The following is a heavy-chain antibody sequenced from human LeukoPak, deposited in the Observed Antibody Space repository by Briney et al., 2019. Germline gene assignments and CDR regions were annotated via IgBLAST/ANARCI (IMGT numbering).Heavy chain of an antibody. CDR2: ISDGGSIT. Sequence: GGSLRLSCAASGFTFSSYGMSWVRQAPGKGLEWVSTISDGGSITYYADSVKGRFTISRDNSKNTLFLQMNSLRVEDTALYYCAKSRGSGSNMARGVNFDYWGQGTLVTVSS. V-gene: IGHV3-23*01. D-gene: IGHD3-10*01. CDR3: AKSRGSGSNMARGVNFDY. CDR1: GFTFSSYG. J-gene: IGHJ4*02.